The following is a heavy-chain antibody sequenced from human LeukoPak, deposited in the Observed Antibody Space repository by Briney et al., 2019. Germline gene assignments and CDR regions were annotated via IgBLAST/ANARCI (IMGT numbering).Heavy chain of an antibody. CDR2: IYYSGST. CDR1: GGSISSYY. CDR3: ARDRRPGGGSFNY. D-gene: IGHD2-15*01. J-gene: IGHJ4*02. Sequence: SETLSLTCTVSGGSISSYYWSWIRQPPGKGLEWIGYIYYSGSTNYNPSLKSRVTISVDTSKNQFSLKLSSVTAADTAVYYCARDRRPGGGSFNYWGQGTLVIVSS. V-gene: IGHV4-59*01.